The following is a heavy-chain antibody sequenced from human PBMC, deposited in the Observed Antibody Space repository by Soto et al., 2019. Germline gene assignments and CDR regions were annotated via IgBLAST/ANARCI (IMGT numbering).Heavy chain of an antibody. D-gene: IGHD6-13*01. V-gene: IGHV4-39*01. CDR1: GCSISSSIYY. Sequence: SETLSLTCTVSGCSISSSIYYWGWIRQPPGKGLEWIGSIYYSGSTYYNPSLKSRVTISVDTSKNQFSLKLSSVTAADTAVYYCARPSYSSSWYESYYMDVWGKGTTVTVSS. CDR3: ARPSYSSSWYESYYMDV. J-gene: IGHJ6*03. CDR2: IYYSGST.